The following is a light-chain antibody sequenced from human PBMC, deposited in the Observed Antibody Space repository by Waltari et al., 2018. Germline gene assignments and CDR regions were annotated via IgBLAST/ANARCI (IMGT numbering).Light chain of an antibody. CDR1: QTVRTTY. V-gene: IGKV3-20*01. Sequence: DIVLTQSPGTLSLSPVDRATLSCRASQTVRTTYLAWSQQKPGQAPTLLIYGASSRATGIPDRFSGSGSGTDFSLTISSLEPEDFAVYYCQQYDISPLTFGGGTKVEIK. J-gene: IGKJ4*01. CDR3: QQYDISPLT. CDR2: GAS.